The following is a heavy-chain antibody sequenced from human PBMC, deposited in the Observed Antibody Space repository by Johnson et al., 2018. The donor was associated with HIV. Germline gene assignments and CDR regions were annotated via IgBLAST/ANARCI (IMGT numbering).Heavy chain of an antibody. CDR3: AKGTYYYDSSGYNDAFDM. CDR2: ISGSGGSR. Sequence: EMQLVESGGGVVRPGGSLRLSCAASGFTFSSYAMSWVRQGPGKGLEWVSGISGSGGSRNYADSVKGRFTISRDNSKNTLYLQMNSLRAEDTAVYYCAKGTYYYDSSGYNDAFDMLGQGTMVTVSS. CDR1: GFTFSSYA. D-gene: IGHD3-22*01. J-gene: IGHJ3*02. V-gene: IGHV3-23*04.